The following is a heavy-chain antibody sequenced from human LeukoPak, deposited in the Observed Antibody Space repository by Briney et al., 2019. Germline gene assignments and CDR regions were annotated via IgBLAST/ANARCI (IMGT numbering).Heavy chain of an antibody. CDR1: GYTFTSYD. V-gene: IGHV1-8*03. CDR2: MNPNSGNT. CDR3: ARDGTKQWLVLLGFDY. D-gene: IGHD6-19*01. J-gene: IGHJ4*02. Sequence: ASVKVSCKASGYTFTSYDINWVRQATGQGLEWMGWMNPNSGNTGYAQKFQGRVTITRNTSISTAYMELSSLRSEDTAVYYCARDGTKQWLVLLGFDYWGQGTLVTVSS.